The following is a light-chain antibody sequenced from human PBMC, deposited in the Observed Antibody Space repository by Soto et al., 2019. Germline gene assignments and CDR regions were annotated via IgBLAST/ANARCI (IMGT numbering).Light chain of an antibody. Sequence: QPVLTQSPSASASLGASVKITCTLSSAHITYVVAWLQQQPEKAPRYLMKVDGDGRHTRGDGIPDRFSGSSSGAERYLTISSLQSEDEAVYYCAAWDDSLSSPVFGGGTKLTVL. CDR2: VDGDGRH. J-gene: IGLJ3*02. V-gene: IGLV4-69*01. CDR1: SAHITYV. CDR3: AAWDDSLSSPV.